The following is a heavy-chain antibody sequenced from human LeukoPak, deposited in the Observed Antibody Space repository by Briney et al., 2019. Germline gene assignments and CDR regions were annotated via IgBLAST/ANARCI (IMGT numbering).Heavy chain of an antibody. D-gene: IGHD4-17*01. CDR3: TISGYGDSEAFDY. J-gene: IGHJ4*02. CDR1: GFTFDDYG. V-gene: IGHV3-20*04. CDR2: INWNGSST. Sequence: TGGSLRLSCAASGFTFDDYGMSWVRQAPGKGLEWVSGINWNGSSTGYADSVKGRFTISRDNAKNFLYLQMNSLRAEDTALYYCTISGYGDSEAFDYWGQGTLVTVSS.